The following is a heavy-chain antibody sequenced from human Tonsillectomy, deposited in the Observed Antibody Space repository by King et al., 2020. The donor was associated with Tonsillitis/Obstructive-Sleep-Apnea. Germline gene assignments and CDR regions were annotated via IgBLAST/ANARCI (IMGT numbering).Heavy chain of an antibody. V-gene: IGHV3-15*07. D-gene: IGHD3-10*01. J-gene: IGHJ3*02. CDR2: IKSKTDGWTT. Sequence: VQLVESGGGLVKPGWSLRLSCAASGFTFSNAWMNWVRQSPGKGREWVGRIKSKTDGWTTDYDAPVKGRFTNSRDESKNTLYQQMNSLKTEDTAVYYCTTDSGGDEFDIWGQGKMVTVSS. CDR3: TTDSGGDEFDI. CDR1: GFTFSNAW.